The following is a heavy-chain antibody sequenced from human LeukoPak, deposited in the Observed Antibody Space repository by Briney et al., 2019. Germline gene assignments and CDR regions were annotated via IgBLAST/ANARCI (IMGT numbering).Heavy chain of an antibody. Sequence: SETLSLTCAVSGGSISSSNWWSWIRQHPGKGLEWIGYIYYSGSTYYNPSLKSRVTISVDTSKNQFSLKLSSVTAADTAVYYCASGYDFWSGYYGLGDYYYYYGMDVWGQGTTVTVSS. CDR2: IYYSGST. V-gene: IGHV4-31*11. CDR3: ASGYDFWSGYYGLGDYYYYYGMDV. J-gene: IGHJ6*02. D-gene: IGHD3-3*01. CDR1: GGSISSSNW.